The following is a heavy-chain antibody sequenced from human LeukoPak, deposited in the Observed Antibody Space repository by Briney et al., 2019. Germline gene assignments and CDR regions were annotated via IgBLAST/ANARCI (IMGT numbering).Heavy chain of an antibody. J-gene: IGHJ5*02. CDR2: ISGSGGST. D-gene: IGHD3-10*01. CDR3: AKRALDYYGSGSTTFDH. CDR1: GFTFSSYA. V-gene: IGHV3-23*01. Sequence: PGGSLRLSCAASGFTFSSYAMSWVHQAPGKGLEWVSAISGSGGSTYYADSVKGRFTISRDNSKNTLYLQMNSLRAEDTAVYYCAKRALDYYGSGSTTFDHWGQGTLVTVSS.